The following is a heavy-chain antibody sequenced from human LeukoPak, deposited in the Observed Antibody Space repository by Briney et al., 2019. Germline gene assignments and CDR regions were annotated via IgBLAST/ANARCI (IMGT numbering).Heavy chain of an antibody. V-gene: IGHV1-69*05. Sequence: SVKVSCKASGGTFSSYAISWVRQAPGQGLEWMGGIIHIIGTANYAQKFQGRVTITTDESTSTAYMELSSLRSEDTAVYYCARVSTRDDFWSGYYGNRNYYYYMDVWGKGTTVTVSS. J-gene: IGHJ6*03. D-gene: IGHD3-3*01. CDR1: GGTFSSYA. CDR2: IIHIIGTA. CDR3: ARVSTRDDFWSGYYGNRNYYYYMDV.